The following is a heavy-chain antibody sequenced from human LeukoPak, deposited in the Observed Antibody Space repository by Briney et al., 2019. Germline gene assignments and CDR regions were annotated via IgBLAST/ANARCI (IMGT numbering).Heavy chain of an antibody. CDR1: GYTFTGYY. CDR2: INPNSGGT. V-gene: IGHV1-2*02. Sequence: ASVKVSCKASGYTFTGYYIHWVRQAPGQGLEWMGWINPNSGGTNYAQKFQGRVTMTRDTSISTAYMELSRLRSDDTAVYYCARPEVYHDAFDIWGQGTMVTVSS. D-gene: IGHD2/OR15-2a*01. CDR3: ARPEVYHDAFDI. J-gene: IGHJ3*02.